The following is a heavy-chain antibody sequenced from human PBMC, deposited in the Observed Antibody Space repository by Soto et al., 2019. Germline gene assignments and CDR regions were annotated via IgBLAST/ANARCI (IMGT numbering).Heavy chain of an antibody. Sequence: GTLIRFAATSELILRTHAKYLVRAAPGKGLEWVSGIDDRRDTTHYADSVKGRFTISRDTSKNTLYLQLNTLRADDTAVYYCAKDKPGTTSFDYWGQGSLVTLSS. V-gene: IGHV3-23*01. J-gene: IGHJ4*02. CDR2: IDDRRDTT. CDR3: AKDKPGTTSFDY. CDR1: ELILRTHA. D-gene: IGHD1-1*01.